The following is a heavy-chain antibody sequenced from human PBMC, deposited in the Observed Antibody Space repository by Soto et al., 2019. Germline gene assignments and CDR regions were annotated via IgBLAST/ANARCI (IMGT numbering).Heavy chain of an antibody. CDR2: ISSSGGST. V-gene: IGHV3-64D*08. J-gene: IGHJ3*02. CDR1: GFTFSSYA. CDR3: VKAQVTYYFDSSGPFDI. Sequence: GGSLRLSCAASGFTFSSYAMSWVRQAPGKGLEYVSAISSSGGSTYYADSVKGRFTISRDNSKNTLYLQMSSLRAEDTAVYYCVKAQVTYYFDSSGPFDIWGQGTMVTVSS. D-gene: IGHD3-22*01.